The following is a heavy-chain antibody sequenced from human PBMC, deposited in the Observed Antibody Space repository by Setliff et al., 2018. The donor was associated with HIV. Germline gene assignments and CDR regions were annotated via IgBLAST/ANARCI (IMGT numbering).Heavy chain of an antibody. CDR2: MYHTGST. CDR3: AAQDLDLVKYYYMDY. Sequence: SETLSLTCAVSGYSISSGCYWGWIRQPPGKGLEWIGSMYHTGSTYYNPSLKSRVAISIDSSKNLFSLRLDSLTAADTAVYYCAAQDLDLVKYYYMDYWGPGALVTVSS. D-gene: IGHD2-21*01. CDR1: GYSISSGCY. J-gene: IGHJ4*02. V-gene: IGHV4-38-2*01.